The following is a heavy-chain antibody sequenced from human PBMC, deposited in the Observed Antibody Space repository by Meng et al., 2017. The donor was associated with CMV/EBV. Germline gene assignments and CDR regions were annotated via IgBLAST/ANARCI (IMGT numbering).Heavy chain of an antibody. J-gene: IGHJ6*02. D-gene: IGHD2-21*01. CDR1: GGSFSGYY. Sequence: SETLSLTCAVYGGSFSGYYWSWIRQPPGKGLEWIGEINHSGSTNYNPSLKSRVTISVDTSKNQFSLKLSSVTAADTAVYYCATRDGLFPGWGRYYYYGMDVWGQGTTVTV. CDR3: ATRDGLFPGWGRYYYYGMDV. V-gene: IGHV4-34*01. CDR2: INHSGST.